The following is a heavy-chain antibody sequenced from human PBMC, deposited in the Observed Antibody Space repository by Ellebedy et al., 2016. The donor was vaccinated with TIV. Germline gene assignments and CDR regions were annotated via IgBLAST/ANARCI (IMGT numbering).Heavy chain of an antibody. Sequence: GESLKISCAASGFTFSNYWMHWVRQAPGKGLVWVSRVNGDDSSTSYADSVKGRFTISRDNGKNTLYLQMNSLRVEDTAVYYCARQGPYYYYGMDVWGQGTTVTVSS. V-gene: IGHV3-74*01. J-gene: IGHJ6*02. CDR3: ARQGPYYYYGMDV. CDR1: GFTFSNYW. CDR2: VNGDDSST.